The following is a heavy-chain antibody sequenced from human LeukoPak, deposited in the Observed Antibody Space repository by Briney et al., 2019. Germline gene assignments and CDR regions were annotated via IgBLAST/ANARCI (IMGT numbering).Heavy chain of an antibody. Sequence: SETLSLTCTVSGGSITSNSYYWGWIRQPPGKGLEWIGSIYYSGSTYYNPSLKSRVTISVDTSKNQFSLKLSSVTAADTAVYYCARDSLPQYYFDYWGQGTLVTVSS. CDR1: GGSITSNSYY. CDR2: IYYSGST. V-gene: IGHV4-39*07. J-gene: IGHJ4*02. CDR3: ARDSLPQYYFDY.